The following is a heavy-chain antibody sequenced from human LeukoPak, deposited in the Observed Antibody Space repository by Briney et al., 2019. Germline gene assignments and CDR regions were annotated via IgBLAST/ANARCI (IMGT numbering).Heavy chain of an antibody. V-gene: IGHV4-4*07. D-gene: IGHD6-13*01. CDR3: ARVSSSWYQDWYFDL. CDR1: GGPIGSYY. J-gene: IGHJ2*01. Sequence: SETLSLTCTVSGGPIGSYYWSWIRQPAGKGLEWTGRIYTSGSTNYNPSLKSRVTMSVDTSKNHFSLKLSSVPAADTAVYYCARVSSSWYQDWYFDLWGRGTLVTVSS. CDR2: IYTSGST.